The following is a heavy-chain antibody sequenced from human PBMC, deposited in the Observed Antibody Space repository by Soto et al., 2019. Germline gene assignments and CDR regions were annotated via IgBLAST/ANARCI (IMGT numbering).Heavy chain of an antibody. J-gene: IGHJ5*02. CDR3: AHRHEAAAGTGRNWFDP. CDR1: GGSISSTGYY. D-gene: IGHD6-13*01. Sequence: ETLSLTCTVSGGSISSTGYYWGWIRQPPGKGLEWIGSIYYSGSTSYNPSLKSRVTMSVDTSKNQFSLKLSSVTAADTAVYYCAHRHEAAAGTGRNWFDPWGQGTLVT. V-gene: IGHV4-39*07. CDR2: IYYSGST.